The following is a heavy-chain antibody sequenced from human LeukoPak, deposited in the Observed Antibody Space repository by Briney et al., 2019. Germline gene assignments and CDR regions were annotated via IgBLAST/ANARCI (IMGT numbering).Heavy chain of an antibody. CDR3: ARVVVVAATWFDP. Sequence: SETLSLTCTVSGGSISSYYWSWIRQPPGKGLEWIGYIYYSGSTNYNPSLKSRVTISVDTSKNQFSLKLSSATAADTAVYYCARVVVVAATWFDPWGQGTLVTVSS. J-gene: IGHJ5*02. D-gene: IGHD2-15*01. V-gene: IGHV4-59*01. CDR1: GGSISSYY. CDR2: IYYSGST.